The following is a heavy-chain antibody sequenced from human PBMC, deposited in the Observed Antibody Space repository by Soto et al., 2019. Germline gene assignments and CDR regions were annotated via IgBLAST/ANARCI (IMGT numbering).Heavy chain of an antibody. CDR3: ARVTTFYDILTSSYALNYFDY. Sequence: PGGSLRLSCVASGITFRSRAMSWVRQAPGEGLEWVSTTTDTDGDRKYADSVRGRFTISRDNSKNTLYLQMSSLRAEDSAVYYCARVTTFYDILTSSYALNYFDYWGQGTPVTVSS. CDR1: GITFRSRA. J-gene: IGHJ4*02. CDR2: TTDTDGDR. V-gene: IGHV3-23*01. D-gene: IGHD3-9*01.